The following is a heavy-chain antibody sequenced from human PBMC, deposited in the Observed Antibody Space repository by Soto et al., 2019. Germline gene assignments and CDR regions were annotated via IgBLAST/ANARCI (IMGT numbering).Heavy chain of an antibody. D-gene: IGHD3-16*01. CDR3: VRSGHSFGGVS. Sequence: SETLSLTCSVSGASMINYYGSWVRQTPEKGMEWIGYMYYSGTSNYNSSLKSRATISVDTSKNQFSLKLRSVTAADTATYYCVRSGHSFGGVSWGLGTLVTVSS. CDR1: GASMINYY. V-gene: IGHV4-59*01. J-gene: IGHJ4*02. CDR2: MYYSGTS.